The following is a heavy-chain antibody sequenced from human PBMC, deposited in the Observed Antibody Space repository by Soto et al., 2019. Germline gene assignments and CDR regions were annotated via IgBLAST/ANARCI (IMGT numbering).Heavy chain of an antibody. CDR1: GFTFSSYA. D-gene: IGHD3-3*01. CDR2: ISGSGGST. Sequence: EVQLLESGGGLVQPGGSLRLSCAASGFTFSSYAMSWVRQAPGKGLEWVSAISGSGGSTYYADSVKGRFTISRDNSKNTLYLQMNSLRAEDTAVYYCAKDLQYAALDWLPPGFYYWGQGTLVTVSS. V-gene: IGHV3-23*01. J-gene: IGHJ4*02. CDR3: AKDLQYAALDWLPPGFYY.